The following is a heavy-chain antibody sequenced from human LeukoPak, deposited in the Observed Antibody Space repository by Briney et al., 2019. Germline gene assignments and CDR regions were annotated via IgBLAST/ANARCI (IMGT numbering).Heavy chain of an antibody. CDR2: INHSGST. CDR1: GGSFSGYY. J-gene: IGHJ4*02. CDR3: ARGLRITGTDY. V-gene: IGHV4-34*01. D-gene: IGHD1-20*01. Sequence: SETLSLTCAVYGGSFSGYYWSWIRQPPGKGLEWIGEINHSGSTNYNPSLKSRGTISVDTAKNQFSLRLSSVTAADTAVYYCARGLRITGTDYWGQGTLVTVSS.